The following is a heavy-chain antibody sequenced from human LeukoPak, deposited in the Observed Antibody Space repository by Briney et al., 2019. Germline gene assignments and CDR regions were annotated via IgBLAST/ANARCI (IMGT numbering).Heavy chain of an antibody. CDR3: ATAPLNGYCSGLYSFDY. J-gene: IGHJ4*02. Sequence: ASVTGYCKASGYTSTTYNMICVRQAPGHGLEWMGWISPNSGGTNYAQKFQDRVTMTRVTLLSTAYMELNRLRSDDTAVYYCATAPLNGYCSGLYSFDYWGQGTLVTVSS. D-gene: IGHD6-19*01. CDR2: ISPNSGGT. V-gene: IGHV1-2*02. CDR1: GYTSTTYN.